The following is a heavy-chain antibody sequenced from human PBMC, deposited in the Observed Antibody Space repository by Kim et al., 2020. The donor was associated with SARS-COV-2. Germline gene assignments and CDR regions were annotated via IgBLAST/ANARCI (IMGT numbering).Heavy chain of an antibody. V-gene: IGHV3-53*01. D-gene: IGHD3-16*01. CDR3: ARDTGQLGIDY. J-gene: IGHJ4*02. Sequence: TQYADSVQGRFTISRDNSKNTLYLQMSSLRAEDTAMYYCARDTGQLGIDYWGQGTLVTVSS. CDR2: T.